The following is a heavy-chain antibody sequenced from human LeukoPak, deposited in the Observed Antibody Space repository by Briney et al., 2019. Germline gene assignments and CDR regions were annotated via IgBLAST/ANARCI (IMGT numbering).Heavy chain of an antibody. V-gene: IGHV1-69*02. CDR3: ARGGAIVVVPAAELRFDP. CDR1: GATFSSYT. Sequence: VAAVKVSCKASGATFSSYTINRVRQAPGQGLEWMGMIIPSLGIANYAQKFQGRVTITADKSTSTAYMELSSLRSEDTAVYYCARGGAIVVVPAAELRFDPWGQGTLVTVSS. J-gene: IGHJ5*02. CDR2: IIPSLGIA. D-gene: IGHD2-2*01.